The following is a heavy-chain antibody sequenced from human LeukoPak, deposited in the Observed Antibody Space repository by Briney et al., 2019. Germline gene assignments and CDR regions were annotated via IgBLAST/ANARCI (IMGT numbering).Heavy chain of an antibody. CDR1: GGSISSYY. D-gene: IGHD5-18*01. CDR3: ARDRIQLWLPQFDY. Sequence: PSETLSLTCTVSGGSISSYYWSWIRQPPGKGVEWIGYIYYSGSTNYNPSLKRRVTISEETSKNQFSLKMSSVTAADTAVYYCARDRIQLWLPQFDYWGQGTLVTVSS. V-gene: IGHV4-59*12. CDR2: IYYSGST. J-gene: IGHJ4*02.